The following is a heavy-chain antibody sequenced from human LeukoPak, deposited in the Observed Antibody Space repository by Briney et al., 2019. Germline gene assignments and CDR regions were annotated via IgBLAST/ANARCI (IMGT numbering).Heavy chain of an antibody. V-gene: IGHV4-31*03. D-gene: IGHD5-18*01. CDR3: ARRDNNYGYADFDY. Sequence: SQTLSLTCTVSGGSISSGGYCWSWIRQHPGKGLEWIGYMYYSGSSYYNPSLKSRVTISVDTSKKQFSLKLSSVTAADTAVYYCARRDNNYGYADFDYWGQGTLVTVSS. CDR2: MYYSGSS. CDR1: GGSISSGGYC. J-gene: IGHJ4*02.